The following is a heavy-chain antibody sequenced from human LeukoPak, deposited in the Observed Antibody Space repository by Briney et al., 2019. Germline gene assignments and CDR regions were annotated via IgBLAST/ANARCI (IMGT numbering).Heavy chain of an antibody. Sequence: GGSLRLSRAASGFMFRSFVMYWVRQAAGQGLEWVAYISSGGTTMYYADSVKGRFTLSRDDAKNSLFLQMNSLRAEDTAVYYCALLAVASDFDYWGQGTLVTVSS. D-gene: IGHD6-19*01. J-gene: IGHJ4*02. CDR2: ISSGGTTM. CDR1: GFMFRSFV. V-gene: IGHV3-48*03. CDR3: ALLAVASDFDY.